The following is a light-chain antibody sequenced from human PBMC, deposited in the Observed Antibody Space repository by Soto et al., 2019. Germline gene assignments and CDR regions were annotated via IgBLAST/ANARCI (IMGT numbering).Light chain of an antibody. CDR1: SSDVGGYNY. Sequence: QSALTQPASVSGSPGQSITISCTGTSSDVGGYNYVSWYQQHPGKAPKLMIYDVSNRPSGVSNRFSGSKSGNTASLTISGLQAEDDADYYCSLYTSSSNVVFGGGTKVTVL. J-gene: IGLJ2*01. CDR3: SLYTSSSNVV. V-gene: IGLV2-14*01. CDR2: DVS.